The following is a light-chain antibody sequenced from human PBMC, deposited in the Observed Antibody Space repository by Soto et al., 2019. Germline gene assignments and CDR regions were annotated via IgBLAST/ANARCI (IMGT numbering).Light chain of an antibody. V-gene: IGLV1-44*01. J-gene: IGLJ3*02. CDR1: NSNIGSNT. CDR2: SSD. CDR3: AAWDASLNAWV. Sequence: QSVLTQPPSASGTPGQRVTISCSGSNSNIGSNTVNWYQQLPGTAPKLLIYSSDQRPSGVPDRFSGSKSGTSASLAISGLQAEDEADYYCAAWDASLNAWVFGGGTKLTVL.